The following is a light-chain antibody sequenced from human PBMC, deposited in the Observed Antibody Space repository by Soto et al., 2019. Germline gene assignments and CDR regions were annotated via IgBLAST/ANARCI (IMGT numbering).Light chain of an antibody. Sequence: EIVLTQSPATLSLSPGNRATLSCRARQSVSGYLAWYQQKPGQAPRLHIYDASNRATGIPARFSGSGSGTDFTLTITSLEPEDFAVYYCQQRSNWPSTFGGGTKVEI. V-gene: IGKV3-11*01. CDR2: DAS. J-gene: IGKJ4*01. CDR1: QSVSGY. CDR3: QQRSNWPST.